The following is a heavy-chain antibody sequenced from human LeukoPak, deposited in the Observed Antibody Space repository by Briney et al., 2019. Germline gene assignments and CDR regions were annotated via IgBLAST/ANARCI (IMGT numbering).Heavy chain of an antibody. V-gene: IGHV3-23*01. CDR2: ISGSGGTT. D-gene: IGHD6-13*01. J-gene: IGHJ4*02. CDR3: AKYSRPPSIDY. CDR1: GFTFNTYA. Sequence: PGGSLRLSCAASGFTFNTYAMSWVRQAPGKGLDWVSAISGSGGTTYYADSVKGRFTISRDNSKNTLYLQMNSLRAEDTAVYYCAKYSRPPSIDYWGQGTLVTVSS.